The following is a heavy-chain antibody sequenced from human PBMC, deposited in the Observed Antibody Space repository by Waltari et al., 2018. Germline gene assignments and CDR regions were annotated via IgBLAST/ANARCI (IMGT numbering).Heavy chain of an antibody. CDR1: GGSFSGYY. V-gene: IGHV4-34*01. J-gene: IGHJ4*02. D-gene: IGHD3-3*01. CDR2: INHSGST. CDR3: ARRDYDFWSGYYTDY. Sequence: QVQLQQWGAGLLKPSETLSLTCAVYGGSFSGYYWSWIRQPPGKGLEWIGEINHSGSTNYHPSLKSRVTISVDTSKNQFSLKLSSVTAADTAVYYCARRDYDFWSGYYTDYWGQGTLVTVSS.